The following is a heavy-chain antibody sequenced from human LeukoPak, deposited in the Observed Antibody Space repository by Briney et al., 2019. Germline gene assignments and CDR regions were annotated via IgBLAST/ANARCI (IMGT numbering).Heavy chain of an antibody. J-gene: IGHJ6*02. CDR1: GFTFSSYG. CDR3: AREASSGGTSRVDLDV. Sequence: GGSLRLSCAASGFTFSSYGMHWVRQAPGKGLEWVAVISYDGSNKYYADSVKGRFTISRDNSRNTLYLQMNSLRAEDTAVYYCAREASSGGTSRVDLDVWGQGTSVTVSS. V-gene: IGHV3-30*03. D-gene: IGHD2-15*01. CDR2: ISYDGSNK.